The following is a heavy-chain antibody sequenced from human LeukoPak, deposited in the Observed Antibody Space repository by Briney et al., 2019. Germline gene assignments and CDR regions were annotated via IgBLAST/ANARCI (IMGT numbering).Heavy chain of an antibody. V-gene: IGHV4-61*01. Sequence: PSETLSLTCTVSGGSVSSGSCYWSWIRQPPGKGLEWIGYIYYSGSTNYNPSLKSRVTISVDTSKNQFSLKLSSVTAADTAVYYCARAPPPLTYYYGSGSRESGGWFDPWGQGTLVTVSS. J-gene: IGHJ5*02. D-gene: IGHD3-10*01. CDR3: ARAPPPLTYYYGSGSRESGGWFDP. CDR1: GGSVSSGSCY. CDR2: IYYSGST.